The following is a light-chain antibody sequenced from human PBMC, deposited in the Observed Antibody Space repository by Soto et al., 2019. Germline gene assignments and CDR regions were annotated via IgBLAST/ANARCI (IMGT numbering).Light chain of an antibody. Sequence: DIVMTQSPDSLAVSPGERATINCKSSQSVLYSSNNKNYLAWYQQKPGQPPKLLIYWASTRESGVPDRFSGSGSGTDFTLTISSLQAEDVAVYYCQQYYSIPYTFGQGTKLEIK. J-gene: IGKJ2*01. CDR2: WAS. V-gene: IGKV4-1*01. CDR3: QQYYSIPYT. CDR1: QSVLYSSNNKNY.